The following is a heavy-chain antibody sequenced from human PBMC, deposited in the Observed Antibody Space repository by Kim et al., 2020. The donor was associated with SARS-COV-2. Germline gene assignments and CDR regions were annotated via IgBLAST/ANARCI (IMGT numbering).Heavy chain of an antibody. Sequence: ASVKVSCKVSGYTLTELSMHWVRQAPGKGLEWMGGFDPEDGETIYAQKFQGRVTMTEDTSTDTAYMELSSLRSEYTAVYYCATSPAVAGTYYYYYGMDVWGQGTTVTVSS. CDR2: FDPEDGET. CDR1: GYTLTELS. J-gene: IGHJ6*02. CDR3: ATSPAVAGTYYYYYGMDV. D-gene: IGHD6-19*01. V-gene: IGHV1-24*01.